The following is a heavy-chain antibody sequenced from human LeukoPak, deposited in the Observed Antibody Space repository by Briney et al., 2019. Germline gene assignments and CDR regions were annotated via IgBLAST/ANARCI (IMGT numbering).Heavy chain of an antibody. Sequence: SETLSLTCTVSGGSISSYYWSWIQQPPGKGLEWIGYIYYSGSTNYNPSLKSRVTISVDTSKNQFSLKLSPVTAADTAVYYCARVIGYSGYDAFDYWGQGTLVTVSS. V-gene: IGHV4-59*01. CDR1: GGSISSYY. CDR3: ARVIGYSGYDAFDY. D-gene: IGHD5-12*01. CDR2: IYYSGST. J-gene: IGHJ4*02.